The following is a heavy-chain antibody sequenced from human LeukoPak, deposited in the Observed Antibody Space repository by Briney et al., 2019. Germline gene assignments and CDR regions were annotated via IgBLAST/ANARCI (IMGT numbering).Heavy chain of an antibody. CDR3: AREGLSSHWFDP. Sequence: PSETLSLTCTVSGGSISSYYWSWIRQPAGKGLEWIGRIYTSGSTNYNPSLKSRVTISVDKSKNQFSLKLSSVTAADTAVYYCAREGLSSHWFDPWGQGTLVTVSS. CDR1: GGSISSYY. CDR2: IYTSGST. D-gene: IGHD6-6*01. V-gene: IGHV4-4*07. J-gene: IGHJ5*02.